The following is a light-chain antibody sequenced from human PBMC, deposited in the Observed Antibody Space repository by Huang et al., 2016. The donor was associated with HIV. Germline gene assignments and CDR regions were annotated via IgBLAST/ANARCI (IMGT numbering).Light chain of an antibody. CDR3: QQYGYSPCT. V-gene: IGKV3-20*01. CDR2: DVS. J-gene: IGKJ1*01. CDR1: QTIGGNY. Sequence: EIVLTQSPGTLSLSPGERATLSCRASQTIGGNYLAWYQQKLGKAPSLLMYDVSTRASGIPDRFSGSGSGTDFTLTISRLEPEDFAVYYCQQYGYSPCTFGQGTKVEIK.